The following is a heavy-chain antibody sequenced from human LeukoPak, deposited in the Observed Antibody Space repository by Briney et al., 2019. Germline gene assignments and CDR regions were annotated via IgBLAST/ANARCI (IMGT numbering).Heavy chain of an antibody. Sequence: PGGSLRLSCAASGFTFSSYGMHWVRQAPGKGLEWVAVIWYDGSNKYYADSVKGRFTISRDNSKNTLYLQMNSLRAEDTAVYYCARDRYYDRRHWFDPWGQGTLVTVSS. J-gene: IGHJ5*02. CDR3: ARDRYYDRRHWFDP. D-gene: IGHD3-22*01. CDR2: IWYDGSNK. V-gene: IGHV3-33*01. CDR1: GFTFSSYG.